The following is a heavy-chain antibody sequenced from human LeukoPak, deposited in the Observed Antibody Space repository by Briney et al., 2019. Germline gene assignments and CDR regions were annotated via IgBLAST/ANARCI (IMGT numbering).Heavy chain of an antibody. CDR2: MYYSGST. V-gene: IGHV4-59*12. J-gene: IGHJ4*02. Sequence: SETLSLTCAVYGGSFSGYYWSWIRQPPGKGLEWIGYMYYSGSTNYNPSLKSRVTISVDTSKNQFSLKLSSVTAADTAVYYCARDGRGSTSLDNWGQGILVTVSS. D-gene: IGHD6-6*01. CDR1: GGSFSGYY. CDR3: ARDGRGSTSLDN.